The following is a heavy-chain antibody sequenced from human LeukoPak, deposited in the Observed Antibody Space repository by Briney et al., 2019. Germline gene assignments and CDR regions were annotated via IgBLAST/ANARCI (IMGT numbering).Heavy chain of an antibody. J-gene: IGHJ5*02. CDR3: AKNYFGSGTYSPHAS. CDR2: MNPDSGIT. Sequence: GASVTVSCKASGYTFTTYDINWVRQATGQGLEWMGWMNPDSGITGYAQRFQGRVTITWDASISTAYMELSSLRSEDTAMYYCAKNYFGSGTYSPHASWGQGTLVTVSS. CDR1: GYTFTTYD. V-gene: IGHV1-8*03. D-gene: IGHD3-10*01.